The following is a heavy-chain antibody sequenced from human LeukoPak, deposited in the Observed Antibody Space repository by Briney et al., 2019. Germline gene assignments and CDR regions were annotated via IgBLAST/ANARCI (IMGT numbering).Heavy chain of an antibody. CDR3: ARAYFYDGNGHHYYFDY. J-gene: IGHJ4*02. Sequence: ASVKVSCKASGYTFTSYYMHWVRQAPGQGLEWMGIINPSGGSTSYAQKFQGRVTITRDTSTGTVYTELSTLRSEDTAVYYCARAYFYDGNGHHYYFDYWGQGTLVTVSS. CDR2: INPSGGST. V-gene: IGHV1-46*01. D-gene: IGHD3-22*01. CDR1: GYTFTSYY.